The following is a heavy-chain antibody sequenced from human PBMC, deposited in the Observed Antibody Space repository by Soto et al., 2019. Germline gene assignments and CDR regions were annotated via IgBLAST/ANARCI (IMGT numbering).Heavy chain of an antibody. CDR3: VRGGIAGHWFDP. Sequence: SETLSLTCSVSRAFINSGGFYYSWVRQPPGKGLEWLGYIFHSGSTLYTPSLRGRLTLSADTSRNQLSLHLTSVTAADTAVYYCVRGGIAGHWFDPWGQGILVTVSS. D-gene: IGHD2-21*01. CDR2: IFHSGST. J-gene: IGHJ5*02. CDR1: RAFINSGGFY. V-gene: IGHV4-31*03.